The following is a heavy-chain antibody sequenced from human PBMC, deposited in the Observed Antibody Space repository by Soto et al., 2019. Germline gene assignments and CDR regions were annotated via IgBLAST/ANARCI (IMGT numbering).Heavy chain of an antibody. D-gene: IGHD2-21*02. CDR1: GYMFSNYD. CDR3: ARPGARYCGGDCYSSH. CDR2: MNPDSDKT. Sequence: QVQLVQSGAEVKKPGASVKVSCKASGYMFSNYDIIWVRQATGQGLEWMGWMNPDSDKTDYAQKFQGRGTMTGNTSISTAYMELTALTYEDTAIYYCARPGARYCGGDCYSSHWGQGTLVTVSS. J-gene: IGHJ4*02. V-gene: IGHV1-8*01.